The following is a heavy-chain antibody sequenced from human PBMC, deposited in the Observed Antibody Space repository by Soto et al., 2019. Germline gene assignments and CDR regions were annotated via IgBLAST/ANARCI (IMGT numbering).Heavy chain of an antibody. J-gene: IGHJ6*02. V-gene: IGHV3-23*01. CDR3: AKDQESYYDFADYYYGMDV. CDR1: GFTFSSYS. Sequence: PGGSLILSCAASGFTFSSYSMSWVRQAPGKGLEWVSAISGSGGSTYYADSVKGRFTISRDNSKNTLYLQMNSLRAEDTAVYYYAKDQESYYDFADYYYGMDVWGQGTTVTVSS. CDR2: ISGSGGST. D-gene: IGHD3-3*01.